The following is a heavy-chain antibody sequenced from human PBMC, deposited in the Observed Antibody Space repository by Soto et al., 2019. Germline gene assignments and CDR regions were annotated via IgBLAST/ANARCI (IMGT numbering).Heavy chain of an antibody. CDR2: IYHTGTT. Sequence: SETLSLTCTVSGGSINSGGYSWPWIQQPPGKGLEWIGFIYHTGTTYYNPSLKSRVTISVDRSKSQFSLKLNSVTAADTAVYYCAFFFFGGYRSGLYFYGMDVCGQAPSVT. CDR3: AFFFFGGYRSGLYFYGMDV. CDR1: GGSINSGGYS. D-gene: IGHD5-18*01. J-gene: IGHJ6*02. V-gene: IGHV4-30-2*01.